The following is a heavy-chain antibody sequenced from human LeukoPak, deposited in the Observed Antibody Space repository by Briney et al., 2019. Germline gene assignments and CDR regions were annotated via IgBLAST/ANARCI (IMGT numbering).Heavy chain of an antibody. V-gene: IGHV4-34*01. CDR3: ARGSGSPIYYYYYMDV. CDR1: GGSFSGYY. J-gene: IGHJ6*03. D-gene: IGHD6-25*01. CDR2: INHSGST. Sequence: SETLSLTCAVYGGSFSGYYWSWIRQPPGKGLEWIGEINHSGSTNYNPSLKSRVTISVDTSKNQFSLKLSSVTAADTAVYYCARGSGSPIYYYYYMDVWGKGTTVTVSS.